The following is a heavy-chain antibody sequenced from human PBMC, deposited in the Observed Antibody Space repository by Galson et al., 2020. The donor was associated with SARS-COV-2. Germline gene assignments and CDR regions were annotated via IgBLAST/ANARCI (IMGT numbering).Heavy chain of an antibody. D-gene: IGHD3-10*01. J-gene: IGHJ6*02. CDR1: Y. V-gene: IGHV3-53*01. CDR3: ARDSPGRGGMDV. CDR2: IYDDGDT. Sequence: YMSWVRQAPRKGLEWVSIIYDDGDTYYADSVKGRFTISRDNSKNMVYLQMNSLRAEDTAVYYCARDSPGRGGMDVWGQGTTVTVSS.